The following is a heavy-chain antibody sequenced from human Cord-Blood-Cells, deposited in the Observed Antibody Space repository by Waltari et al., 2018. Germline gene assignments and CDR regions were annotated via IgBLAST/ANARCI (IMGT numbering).Heavy chain of an antibody. CDR2: INHSGST. V-gene: IGHV4-34*01. Sequence: QVQLQQWGAGLLKPSETLSLTCAVYGGSFSGYYWSWIRQPPGKGLEWIGEINHSGSTNYNPSLKSRVTISVDTSKNQFSLKLSSVTAADTAMYYCARGPTIFGVVIMGFDYWGQGTLVTVSS. D-gene: IGHD3-3*01. CDR1: GGSFSGYY. CDR3: ARGPTIFGVVIMGFDY. J-gene: IGHJ4*02.